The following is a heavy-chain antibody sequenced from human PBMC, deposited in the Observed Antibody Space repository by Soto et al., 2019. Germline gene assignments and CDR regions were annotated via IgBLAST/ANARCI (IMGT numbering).Heavy chain of an antibody. CDR2: IYYSGST. CDR3: AREKRSSLLDL. J-gene: IGHJ5*02. CDR1: GRSMIGYY. Sequence: SDTLSLTCTVSGRSMIGYYWSWLRQPPGKGLEWIGYIYYSGSTNYHPSLKSRVTISVDTSKNQFSLNLSSVTAADTAVYYCAREKRSSLLDLWGLVTLVSVS. D-gene: IGHD2-21*01. V-gene: IGHV4-59*01.